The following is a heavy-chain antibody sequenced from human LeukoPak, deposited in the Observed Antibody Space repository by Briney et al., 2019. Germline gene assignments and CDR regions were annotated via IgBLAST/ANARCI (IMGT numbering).Heavy chain of an antibody. V-gene: IGHV3-11*01. CDR1: GFTFSDYY. CDR3: ARRASPIFGVVIYDY. Sequence: PGGSLGLSCAASGFTFSDYYMSWIRQAPGKGLEWVSYISSSGSTIYYADSVKGRFTISRDNAKNSLYLQMNSLRAEDTAVYYCARRASPIFGVVIYDYWGQGTQVTVSS. D-gene: IGHD3-3*01. CDR2: ISSSGSTI. J-gene: IGHJ4*02.